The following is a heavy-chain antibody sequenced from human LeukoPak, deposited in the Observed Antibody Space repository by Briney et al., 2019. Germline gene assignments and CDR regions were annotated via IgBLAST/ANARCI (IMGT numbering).Heavy chain of an antibody. CDR1: GFTFSSYG. Sequence: GRSLRLSCAASGFTFSSYGMHWVRQAPGKGLEWVAVISYDGSNKYYADSVKGRFTISRDNSKNTLYLQMNSLRAEDTAVYYCAKDCGGDCLRPYGYYYYGMDVWGQGTTVTVSS. D-gene: IGHD2-21*02. CDR2: ISYDGSNK. J-gene: IGHJ6*02. CDR3: AKDCGGDCLRPYGYYYYGMDV. V-gene: IGHV3-30*18.